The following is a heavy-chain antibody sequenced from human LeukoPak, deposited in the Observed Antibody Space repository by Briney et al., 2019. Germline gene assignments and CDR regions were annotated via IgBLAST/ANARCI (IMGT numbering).Heavy chain of an antibody. CDR3: AKGHRSSSSFFDS. CDR2: INGRGDDT. J-gene: IGHJ4*02. CDR1: SGFA. V-gene: IGHV3-23*01. Sequence: PGGSLRLSCAAFSGFAMSWVRQAPGKGLEWVSAINGRGDDTYYPDSVKGRFTISRDNFNNTLYLQMNSLRAEDTAVYYCAKGHRSSSSFFDSWGQGILVTVSS. D-gene: IGHD6-19*01.